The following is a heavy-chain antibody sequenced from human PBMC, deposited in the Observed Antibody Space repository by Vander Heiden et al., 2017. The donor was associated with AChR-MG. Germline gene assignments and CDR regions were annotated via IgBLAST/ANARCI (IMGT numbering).Heavy chain of an antibody. CDR1: GFSLSNARMG. Sequence: QVTLKESGPVLVKPTETLTLTCTVSGFSLSNARMGVSWICQPPGKALEWLAHIFSNDEKSYSTSLKSRLTISKDTSKSQVVLNMTNMDPVDTATYYCARIPPITGTISWFDPWGQGTLVTVSS. J-gene: IGHJ5*02. D-gene: IGHD1-7*01. V-gene: IGHV2-26*01. CDR2: IFSNDEK. CDR3: ARIPPITGTISWFDP.